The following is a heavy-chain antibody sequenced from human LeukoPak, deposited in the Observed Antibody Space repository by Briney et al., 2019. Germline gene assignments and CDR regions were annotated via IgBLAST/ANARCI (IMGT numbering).Heavy chain of an antibody. J-gene: IGHJ4*02. V-gene: IGHV3-48*03. CDR3: ARVGTVLRYFDWLTGTGFFDN. CDR2: ISSSGSTI. D-gene: IGHD3-9*01. Sequence: PGGSLRLSCAASGFTFSSYEMNWVRQAPGKGLEWVSYISSSGSTIYYADSVKGRFTISRDNAKNSLYLQMNSLRAEDTAVYYCARVGTVLRYFDWLTGTGFFDNWGQGTLVTVSS. CDR1: GFTFSSYE.